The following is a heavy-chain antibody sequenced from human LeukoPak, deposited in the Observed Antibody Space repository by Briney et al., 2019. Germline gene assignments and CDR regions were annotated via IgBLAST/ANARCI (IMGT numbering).Heavy chain of an antibody. CDR2: IYTSGST. Sequence: SETLSLTCTVSGGSISSYYWGWIRQPAGKGLEWIGRIYTSGSTNYNPSLKSRVTISVDTSKNQFSLKLSSVTAADTAVYYCARQAVWFGELHPFDYWGQGTLVTVSS. J-gene: IGHJ4*02. D-gene: IGHD3-10*01. CDR1: GGSISSYY. CDR3: ARQAVWFGELHPFDY. V-gene: IGHV4-4*07.